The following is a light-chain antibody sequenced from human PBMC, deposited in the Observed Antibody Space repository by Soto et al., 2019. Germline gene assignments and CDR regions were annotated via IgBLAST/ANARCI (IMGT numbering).Light chain of an antibody. CDR1: QGISNY. V-gene: IGKV1-27*01. CDR2: AAS. J-gene: IGKJ3*01. CDR3: QKYNIAPPFT. Sequence: DIQMTQSPSSLSASVGDRVTITCRASQGISNYLAWYQQKPGQVPKLLIYAASTLQSGVPSRFSGSGSGTHFILTISSLQPEDVATYYCQKYNIAPPFTFGPGPKVDIK.